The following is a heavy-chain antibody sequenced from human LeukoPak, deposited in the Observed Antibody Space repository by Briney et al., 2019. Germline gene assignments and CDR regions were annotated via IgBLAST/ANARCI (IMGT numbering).Heavy chain of an antibody. CDR1: GFTFSSYA. CDR2: ISGSGGST. D-gene: IGHD4-17*01. Sequence: GGSLRLSCAASGFTFSSYAMSWVRQAPGKGLEWVSAISGSGGSTYYADSVKGRFTISRDNSKSTLYLQMNSLRAEDTAVYYCVWVLTTVTHRDYWGQGTLVTVSS. V-gene: IGHV3-23*01. J-gene: IGHJ4*02. CDR3: VWVLTTVTHRDY.